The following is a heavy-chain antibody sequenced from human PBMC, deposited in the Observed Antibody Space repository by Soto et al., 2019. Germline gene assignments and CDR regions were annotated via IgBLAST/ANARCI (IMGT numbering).Heavy chain of an antibody. J-gene: IGHJ4*02. CDR1: GGSISSSSYY. CDR3: ARWIAARPHFDY. D-gene: IGHD6-6*01. V-gene: IGHV4-39*01. CDR2: IYYSGST. Sequence: PSETLSLTCTVSGGSISSSSYYWGWIRQPPGKGLEWIGSIYYSGSTYYNPSLKSRVTISVDTSKNQFSLKLSSVTAADTVVYYCARWIAARPHFDYWGQGTLVTVSS.